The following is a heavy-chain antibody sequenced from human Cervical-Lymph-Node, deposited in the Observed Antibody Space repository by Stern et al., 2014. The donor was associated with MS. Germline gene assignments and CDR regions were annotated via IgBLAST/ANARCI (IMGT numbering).Heavy chain of an antibody. CDR1: GGSLSGYY. J-gene: IGHJ4*02. Sequence: QVQLQESGPGLVKPSETLSLTCTVSGGSLSGYYWSWIRQSPGKGLEWIGYIYYSGITNYNPSLKSRVTISLDPSRNQFPRMQPSVTAADTAVYYCARHRIAAAGTFDYWGQGTLVTVSS. CDR2: IYYSGIT. D-gene: IGHD6-13*01. V-gene: IGHV4-59*08. CDR3: ARHRIAAAGTFDY.